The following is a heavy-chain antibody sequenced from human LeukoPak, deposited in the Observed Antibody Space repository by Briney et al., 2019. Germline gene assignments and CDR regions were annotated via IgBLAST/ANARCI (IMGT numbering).Heavy chain of an antibody. CDR3: AKGSSSPRPYYFDY. J-gene: IGHJ4*02. CDR2: ITDSGGST. V-gene: IGHV3-23*01. Sequence: PGGSLRLSCAASGFTFSRYAMSWVRQAPGKGLEWISAITDSGGSTYHADSVKGRFTISRDNSENTLYLQMNSLRVEDTAVYYCAKGSSSPRPYYFDYWGQGSLVTVSS. D-gene: IGHD6-6*01. CDR1: GFTFSRYA.